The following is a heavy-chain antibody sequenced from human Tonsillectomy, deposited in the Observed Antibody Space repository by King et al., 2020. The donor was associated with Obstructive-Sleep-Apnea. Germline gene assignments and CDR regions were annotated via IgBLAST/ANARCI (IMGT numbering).Heavy chain of an antibody. CDR2: ISYDGSNK. CDR1: GFTFSSYA. Sequence: VQLVESGGGVVQPGRSLRLSCAASGFTFSSYAMHWVRQAPGKGLEWVAVISYDGSNKYYADSVKGRFTISRDNSKNTLYLQMNSLRAEDTAVYYCARDRGYDFWIGYPITSYFDYWGQGTLVTVSS. CDR3: ARDRGYDFWIGYPITSYFDY. J-gene: IGHJ4*02. D-gene: IGHD3-3*01. V-gene: IGHV3-30*04.